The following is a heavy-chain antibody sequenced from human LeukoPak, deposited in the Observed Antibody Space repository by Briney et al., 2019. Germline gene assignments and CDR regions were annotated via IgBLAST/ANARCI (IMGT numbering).Heavy chain of an antibody. V-gene: IGHV3-7*01. CDR2: IKEDGSEK. Sequence: PGGSLRLSCAASGFTFSSYWMSWVRQAPGKGLEWVANIKEDGSEKYYVDSVKGRFIISRDNAKNSLYLQMNSLRAEDTSVYYCAREDVDITVATSGAFDIWGQGTMVTVSS. D-gene: IGHD6-19*01. CDR1: GFTFSSYW. CDR3: AREDVDITVATSGAFDI. J-gene: IGHJ3*02.